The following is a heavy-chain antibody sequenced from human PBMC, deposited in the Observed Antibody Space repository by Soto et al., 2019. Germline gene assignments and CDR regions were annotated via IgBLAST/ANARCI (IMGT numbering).Heavy chain of an antibody. J-gene: IGHJ4*02. D-gene: IGHD1-7*01. CDR3: ASRDPGTSVDY. CDR2: IYRTGST. CDR1: GGSFTSNNW. V-gene: IGHV4-4*02. Sequence: SETLSFTCAVSGGSFTSNNWWTWVRQPPGQGLEWIGEIYRTGSTNYNPSLKSRVTISLDKSENQFSLKVTSLTAADTAVYYCASRDPGTSVDYWGQGTLVTVSS.